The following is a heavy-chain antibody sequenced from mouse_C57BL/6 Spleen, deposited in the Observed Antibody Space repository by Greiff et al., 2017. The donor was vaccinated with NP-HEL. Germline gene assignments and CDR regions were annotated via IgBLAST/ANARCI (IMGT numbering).Heavy chain of an antibody. CDR2: INPNNGGT. CDR3: ARPLWYFDV. J-gene: IGHJ1*03. V-gene: IGHV1-26*01. CDR1: GYTFTDYY. Sequence: EVQLQQSGPELVKPGASVKISCKASGYTFTDYYMNWVKQSHGKSLEWIGDINPNNGGTSYNQKFKGKATLTVDKSSSTAYMELRSLTSEDSAVYYCARPLWYFDVWGTGTTVTVSS.